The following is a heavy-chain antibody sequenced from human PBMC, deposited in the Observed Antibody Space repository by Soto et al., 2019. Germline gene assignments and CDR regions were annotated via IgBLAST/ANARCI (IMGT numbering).Heavy chain of an antibody. CDR1: GYTFTSYY. Sequence: ASVKVSCKASGYTFTSYYMHWVRQTPGQGLEWMGIIYPSGGSTSYAQKFQGRVTMTRDTSTSTVYMELSSLRSEDTAVYYCARALNGGNPGTAFFDYWGQGTLVTVSS. V-gene: IGHV1-46*01. D-gene: IGHD2-15*01. J-gene: IGHJ4*02. CDR3: ARALNGGNPGTAFFDY. CDR2: IYPSGGST.